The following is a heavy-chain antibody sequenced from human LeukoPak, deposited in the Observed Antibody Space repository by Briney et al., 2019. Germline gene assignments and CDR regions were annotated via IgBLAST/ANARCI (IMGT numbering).Heavy chain of an antibody. Sequence: GGSLRLSCAASGFTFSRYWMSWVRQAPGKGLEWVANIKEDGSVKYYVESVKGRFTISGDNAKNSLYLQMNSLRVEDTAVYYCAASITMFDYWGQGTLVTVSS. CDR2: IKEDGSVK. D-gene: IGHD3-10*01. V-gene: IGHV3-7*02. CDR1: GFTFSRYW. CDR3: AASITMFDY. J-gene: IGHJ4*02.